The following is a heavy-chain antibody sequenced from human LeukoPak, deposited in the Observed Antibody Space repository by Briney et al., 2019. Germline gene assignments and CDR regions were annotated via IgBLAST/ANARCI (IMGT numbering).Heavy chain of an antibody. J-gene: IGHJ6*03. D-gene: IGHD3-10*01. CDR1: GYTFTSYD. Sequence: ASVKVSCKASGYTFTSYDINWVRQAPGQGLEWMGWMNPNSGNTGYAQKFQGRVTMTRNTSISTAYMELSSLGSEDTAVYYCARGRGTTMVRGVIITNYYYYYMDVWGKGTTVTISS. CDR2: MNPNSGNT. CDR3: ARGRGTTMVRGVIITNYYYYYMDV. V-gene: IGHV1-8*01.